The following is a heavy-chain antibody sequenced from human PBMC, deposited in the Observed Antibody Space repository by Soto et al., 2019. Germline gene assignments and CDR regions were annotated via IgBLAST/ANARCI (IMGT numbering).Heavy chain of an antibody. D-gene: IGHD3-22*01. Sequence: SETLSLTCAVSGGSISSSNWWSWVRQPPGKGLEWIGEIYHSGSTNYNPSLKSRVTISVDKSKNQFSLKLSSVTAADTAVYYCARDPGYYDSSGQTTLGYGMDVWGQGTTVT. CDR3: ARDPGYYDSSGQTTLGYGMDV. V-gene: IGHV4-4*02. J-gene: IGHJ6*02. CDR1: GGSISSSNW. CDR2: IYHSGST.